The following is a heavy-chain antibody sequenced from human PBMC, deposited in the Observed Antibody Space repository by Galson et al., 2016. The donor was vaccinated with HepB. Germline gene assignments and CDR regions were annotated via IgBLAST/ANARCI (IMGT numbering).Heavy chain of an antibody. D-gene: IGHD4/OR15-4a*01. Sequence: SLRLSCAASGFTFRTYAMHWVRQGPGKGLEWVAVISYDGSNKYYADSVKGRFTISRDNSKNTLYLQMNSLRAADTAVYYCERVATHFLMVAFDIWGQGTMVTVSS. CDR2: ISYDGSNK. CDR1: GFTFRTYA. CDR3: ERVATHFLMVAFDI. V-gene: IGHV3-30-3*01. J-gene: IGHJ3*02.